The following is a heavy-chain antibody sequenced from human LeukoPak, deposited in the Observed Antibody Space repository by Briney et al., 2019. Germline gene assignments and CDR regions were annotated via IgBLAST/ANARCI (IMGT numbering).Heavy chain of an antibody. D-gene: IGHD6-13*01. Sequence: ASVKVSCKASGYTFTSYGISWVRQAPGQGLEWMGWMNPNSGNTGYAQKFQGRVTMTRNTSISTAYMELSSLRSEDTAVYYCARGPSGYSSSWYAYRENWFDPWGQGTLVTVSS. CDR3: ARGPSGYSSSWYAYRENWFDP. CDR1: GYTFTSYG. V-gene: IGHV1-8*02. CDR2: MNPNSGNT. J-gene: IGHJ5*02.